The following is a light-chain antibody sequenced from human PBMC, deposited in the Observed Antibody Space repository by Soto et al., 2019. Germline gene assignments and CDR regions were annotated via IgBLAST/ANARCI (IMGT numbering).Light chain of an antibody. V-gene: IGKV3-20*01. J-gene: IGKJ3*01. CDR2: GAS. Sequence: EIVLTQSPGTLSLSPGERATLTCRASQSVTSNFLAWYQQKPGQAPRLLMYGASSRATGIPDRFSGSGSGTDCPLTLSRLAPEDFALYYCHQYGSSPLTFGPGTKVDIK. CDR3: HQYGSSPLT. CDR1: QSVTSNF.